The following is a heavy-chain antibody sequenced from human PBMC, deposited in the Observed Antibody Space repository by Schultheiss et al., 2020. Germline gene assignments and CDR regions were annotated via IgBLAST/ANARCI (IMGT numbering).Heavy chain of an antibody. V-gene: IGHV3-7*03. CDR2: IKQDGSEK. J-gene: IGHJ6*03. CDR1: GFTFSSYS. D-gene: IGHD6-13*01. Sequence: GGSLRLSCAASGFTFSSYSMNWVRQAPGKGLEWVANIKQDGSEKYYVDSVKGRFTISRDTSKNTLYLQMNSLRADDTAVYYCARGGSSLYYMDVWGKGTTVTVSS. CDR3: ARGGSSLYYMDV.